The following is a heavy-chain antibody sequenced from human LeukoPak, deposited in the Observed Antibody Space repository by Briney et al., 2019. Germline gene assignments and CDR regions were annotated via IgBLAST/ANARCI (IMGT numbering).Heavy chain of an antibody. J-gene: IGHJ4*02. CDR2: IYYSGST. Sequence: SETLSLTCAVSNGSFLGYYWGWIRQPPGKGLEWIGSIYYSGSTYYNPSLKSRVTISVDTSKNQFSLKLSSVTAADTAVYYCARHNGGYGDYGAPGDDAVDYWGQGTLVTVSS. CDR1: NGSFLGYY. D-gene: IGHD4-17*01. CDR3: ARHNGGYGDYGAPGDDAVDY. V-gene: IGHV4-39*01.